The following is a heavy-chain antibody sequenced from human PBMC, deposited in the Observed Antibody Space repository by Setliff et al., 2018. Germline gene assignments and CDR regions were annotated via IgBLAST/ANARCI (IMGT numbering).Heavy chain of an antibody. J-gene: IGHJ4*02. CDR2: IHHRGST. V-gene: IGHV4-34*01. Sequence: SETLSLTCSVYGDSFSDDYWSWIRRPPGKGREWIEGIHHRGSTNYSPSPGSRVTLSVETSKKQLSLKLSTVTAADTAVYYFRFWSGYYKNDYGGQGTLVTVSS. CDR1: GDSFSDDY. CDR3: RFWSGYYKNDY. D-gene: IGHD3-3*01.